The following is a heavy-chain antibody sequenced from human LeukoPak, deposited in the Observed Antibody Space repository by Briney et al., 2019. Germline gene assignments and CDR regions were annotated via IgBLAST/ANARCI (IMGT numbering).Heavy chain of an antibody. CDR1: GFTFSSYA. V-gene: IGHV3-23*01. CDR2: LSGSGGST. D-gene: IGHD6-6*01. Sequence: GGSLRLSCSASGFTFSSYAMSWVRQAPGKGLEWVSALSGSGGSTYDADSVKGRFTISRDNSKNTLYLQMNSLRAEDTAVYYCAKAVPTIAARLCWFDPWGQGTLVTVSS. J-gene: IGHJ5*02. CDR3: AKAVPTIAARLCWFDP.